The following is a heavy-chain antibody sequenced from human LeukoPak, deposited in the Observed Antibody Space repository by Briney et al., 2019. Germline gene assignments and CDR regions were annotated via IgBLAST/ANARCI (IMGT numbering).Heavy chain of an antibody. Sequence: ASVKVSCKASGYTFTGYYMHWVRQAPGQGLEWMGWINPNSGGTNYAQKFQGRVTMTRDTSISTAYMELSRLRSDDTAVYYCARPYYYDSSGYDGSYAFDIWGQGTMVTVPS. D-gene: IGHD3-22*01. V-gene: IGHV1-2*02. CDR1: GYTFTGYY. J-gene: IGHJ3*02. CDR3: ARPYYYDSSGYDGSYAFDI. CDR2: INPNSGGT.